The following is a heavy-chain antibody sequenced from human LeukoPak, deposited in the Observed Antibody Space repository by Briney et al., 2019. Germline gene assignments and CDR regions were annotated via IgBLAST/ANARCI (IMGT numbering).Heavy chain of an antibody. CDR1: GGSISSYY. J-gene: IGHJ5*02. Sequence: SETLSLTCTVSGGSISSYYWSWIRQPPGKGLEWIGYIYYSGSTNYNPSLKSRVTISVDTSKNQFSLKLSSVTAADTAVYYCARVGAAAGTISWFDPWGQGTLVTVSS. D-gene: IGHD6-13*01. CDR2: IYYSGST. CDR3: ARVGAAAGTISWFDP. V-gene: IGHV4-59*01.